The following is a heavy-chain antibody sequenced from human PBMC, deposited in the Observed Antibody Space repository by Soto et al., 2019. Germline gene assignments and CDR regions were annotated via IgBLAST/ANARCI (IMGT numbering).Heavy chain of an antibody. CDR2: ISSSSSYI. Sequence: EVQLVESGGGLVKPGGSLRLSCAASGFTFSSYSMNWVRQAPGKGLEWVSSISSSSSYIYYADSVKGRFTISRDNAKNSLYLQMNSLRAEDTAVYYCARGKQQLAHSPPFIDYWGQGTLVTVSS. V-gene: IGHV3-21*01. D-gene: IGHD6-13*01. J-gene: IGHJ4*02. CDR3: ARGKQQLAHSPPFIDY. CDR1: GFTFSSYS.